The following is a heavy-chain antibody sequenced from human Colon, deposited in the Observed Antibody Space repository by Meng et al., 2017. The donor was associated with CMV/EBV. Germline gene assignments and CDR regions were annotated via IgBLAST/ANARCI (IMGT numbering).Heavy chain of an antibody. V-gene: IGHV3-43*01. Sequence: GESLKISCAASGFTFDDYTMHWVRQAPGKGLEWVSLINWHDHGTRYADSVKGRFIISRDNSRDSLYLQMSSLKTEDTAFYYCVKGKQWLLSHWGQGTLVTVS. CDR3: VKGKQWLLSH. J-gene: IGHJ4*02. D-gene: IGHD6-19*01. CDR1: GFTFDDYT. CDR2: INWHDHGT.